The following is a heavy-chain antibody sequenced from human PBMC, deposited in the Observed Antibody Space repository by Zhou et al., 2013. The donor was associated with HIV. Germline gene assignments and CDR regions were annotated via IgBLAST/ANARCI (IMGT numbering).Heavy chain of an antibody. CDR1: GYSFAGYY. CDR2: INPNSGGT. CDR3: ARAPPDY. Sequence: QVQLVQSGAEVKEPGASVKVSCKASGYSFAGYYMHWVRQAPGQGLEWMGWINPNSGGTDYAQKFQGRVTMTRDRSINTVYMELSRLTFDDTAVYYCARAPPDYWGQGSLVIVSS. J-gene: IGHJ4*02. V-gene: IGHV1-2*02.